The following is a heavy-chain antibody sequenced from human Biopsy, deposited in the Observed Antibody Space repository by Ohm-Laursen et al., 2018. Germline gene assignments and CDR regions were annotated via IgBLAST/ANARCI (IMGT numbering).Heavy chain of an antibody. Sequence: SDTLSFTCIVSGDSISSYYWSWIRQPPGQGLQWIGYVSYTGSTDYNPSLQSRVTISVDTSKNHFPLRLRSVTPADTAIYYCARDRGYYSDRTVPGYFDLWGRGTLVTVSS. CDR3: ARDRGYYSDRTVPGYFDL. CDR1: GDSISSYY. V-gene: IGHV4-59*01. D-gene: IGHD3-22*01. J-gene: IGHJ2*01. CDR2: VSYTGST.